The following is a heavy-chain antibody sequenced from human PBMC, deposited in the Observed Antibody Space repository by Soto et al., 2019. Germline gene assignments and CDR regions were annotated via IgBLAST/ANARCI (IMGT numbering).Heavy chain of an antibody. D-gene: IGHD6-19*01. V-gene: IGHV3-21*06. J-gene: IGHJ4*02. CDR2: ISSHGRDI. CDR3: AIGAALAGKLDL. Sequence: EVQLVESGGGLVKPGGSVRLSCEASGFTFTSDSMTWVRQAPGKGLEWVSSISSHGRDIFYADSVKGRFTISRDNAKDSLHLQMNSLTGDDSAVYYCAIGAALAGKLDLWGQETLVTVSS. CDR1: GFTFTSDS.